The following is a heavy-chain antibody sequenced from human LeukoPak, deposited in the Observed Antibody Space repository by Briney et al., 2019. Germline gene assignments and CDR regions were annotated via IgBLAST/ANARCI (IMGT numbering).Heavy chain of an antibody. Sequence: GGSLRLSCAASGFTFSSYAMSWVRQAPGKGLEWVSAISGSGGSTYYADSVKGRFTISRDNSKNTLYLQMSSLRAEDTAVYYCAKAGSGWKYYFDYWGQGTLVTVSS. V-gene: IGHV3-23*01. CDR3: AKAGSGWKYYFDY. CDR2: ISGSGGST. J-gene: IGHJ4*02. D-gene: IGHD6-19*01. CDR1: GFTFSSYA.